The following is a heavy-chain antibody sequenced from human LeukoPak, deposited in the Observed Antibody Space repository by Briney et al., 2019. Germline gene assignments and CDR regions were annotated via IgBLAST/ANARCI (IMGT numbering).Heavy chain of an antibody. CDR3: ARRYTNSWFFDY. CDR2: IYYTGNS. V-gene: IGHV4-59*08. CDR1: GGSISSYY. D-gene: IGHD2-2*02. J-gene: IGHJ4*02. Sequence: SETLSLTCTVSGGSISSYYWSWIRQPPGKGLEWLGYIYYTGNSNYNPSLESRVTMSLDTSTNQFSLRLSFVTAADTAVYYCARRYTNSWFFDYWGQGALVTVSS.